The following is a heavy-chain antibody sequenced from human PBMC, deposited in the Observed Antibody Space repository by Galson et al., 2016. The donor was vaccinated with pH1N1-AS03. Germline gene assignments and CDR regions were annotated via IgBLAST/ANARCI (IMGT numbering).Heavy chain of an antibody. D-gene: IGHD3-22*01. Sequence: SLRLSCAASGFTFSNYEMNWVRQAPGKGLEWVSYISNSGTTVHYADSVKGRFTISRDNAKNSLYLQLSSLRVEDTAVYYCARDPTYATSGYYYPHFDSWGQGTLVTVSS. CDR3: ARDPTYATSGYYYPHFDS. V-gene: IGHV3-48*03. CDR1: GFTFSNYE. CDR2: ISNSGTTV. J-gene: IGHJ5*01.